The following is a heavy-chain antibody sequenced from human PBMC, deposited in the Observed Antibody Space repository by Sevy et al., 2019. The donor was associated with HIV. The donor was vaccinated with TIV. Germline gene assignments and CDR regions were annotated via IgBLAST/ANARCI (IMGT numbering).Heavy chain of an antibody. CDR2: ISSSGSTI. V-gene: IGHV3-48*03. CDR1: GFTFSSYE. J-gene: IGHJ4*02. D-gene: IGHD3-3*01. Sequence: GGSLRLSCAASGFTFSSYEMNWIRQAPGKGLEWVSHISSSGSTIYYADSVKGRFTISRDNAKNSLYLQMNSLRAEDTAVYYCARAFTIPRFDYWGQRTLVTVSS. CDR3: ARAFTIPRFDY.